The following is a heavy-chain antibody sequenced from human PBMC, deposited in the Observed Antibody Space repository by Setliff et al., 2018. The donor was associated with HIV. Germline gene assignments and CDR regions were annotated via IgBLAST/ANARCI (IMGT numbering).Heavy chain of an antibody. CDR3: ARVDYHSSGYSPDYYYMDV. J-gene: IGHJ6*03. CDR2: IYTSGNT. CDR1: GGSFSGYY. D-gene: IGHD3-22*01. V-gene: IGHV4-59*10. Sequence: KTSETLSLTCAVYGGSFSGYYWSWIRQPAGKGLEWIGRIYTSGNTNYNPSLKSRLTILVDTSKKQFSVKLSSVTAADTAVYYCARVDYHSSGYSPDYYYMDVWGKGTTVTVSS.